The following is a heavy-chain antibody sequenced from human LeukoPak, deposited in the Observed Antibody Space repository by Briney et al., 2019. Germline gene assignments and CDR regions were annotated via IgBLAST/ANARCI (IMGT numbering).Heavy chain of an antibody. CDR2: IIPIFGTA. Sequence: SVNVSRKASGGTFSSYAISWVRQAPGQGLEWMGGIIPIFGTANYAQKFQGRVTITADESTSTAYMELSSLRSEDTAVYYCAKHSRAGDSGYGNAFDIWGQGTMVTVSS. V-gene: IGHV1-69*13. CDR1: GGTFSSYA. J-gene: IGHJ3*02. D-gene: IGHD5-12*01. CDR3: AKHSRAGDSGYGNAFDI.